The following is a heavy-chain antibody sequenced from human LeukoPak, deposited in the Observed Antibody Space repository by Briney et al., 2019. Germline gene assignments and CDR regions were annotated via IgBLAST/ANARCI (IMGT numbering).Heavy chain of an antibody. CDR2: INPSGGST. CDR3: ARQSGNGYILLGKTPYYFDY. J-gene: IGHJ4*02. CDR1: GYTFTSYY. Sequence: ASVKVSCKASGYTFTSYYMHWVRQAPGQGLEWMGIINPSGGSTSYAQKFQGRVTMTRVTSTSTVYMELSSLRSEDTAVYYCARQSGNGYILLGKTPYYFDYWGQGTLVTVSS. D-gene: IGHD5-24*01. V-gene: IGHV1-46*01.